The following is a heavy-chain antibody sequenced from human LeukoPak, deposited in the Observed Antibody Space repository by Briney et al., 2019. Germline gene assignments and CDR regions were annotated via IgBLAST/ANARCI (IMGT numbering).Heavy chain of an antibody. CDR3: ARGDTYYDFWSGSSGIDY. J-gene: IGHJ4*02. Sequence: GGSLRLSCAASGFTFSSYTMNWVRQAPGKGLEWVSSISSHSSYIYYADSVKGRFTISRDNAKNSLYLQMNSLRAEDTAVYYCARGDTYYDFWSGSSGIDYWGQGTLVTVSS. V-gene: IGHV3-21*01. CDR2: ISSHSSYI. CDR1: GFTFSSYT. D-gene: IGHD3-3*01.